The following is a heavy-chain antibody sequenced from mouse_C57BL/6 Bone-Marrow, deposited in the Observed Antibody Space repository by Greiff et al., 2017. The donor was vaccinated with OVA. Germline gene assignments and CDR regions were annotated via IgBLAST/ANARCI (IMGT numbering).Heavy chain of an antibody. CDR1: GYAFSSSW. CDR2: IYPGDGDT. V-gene: IGHV1-82*01. D-gene: IGHD3-2*02. J-gene: IGHJ2*01. Sequence: VQGVESGPELVKPGASVKISCKASGYAFSSSWMNWVKQRPGKGLEWIGRIYPGDGDTNYNGKFKGKATLTADKSSSTAYMQLSSLTSEDSAVYFCATTAQATDYWGQGTTLTVSS. CDR3: ATTAQATDY.